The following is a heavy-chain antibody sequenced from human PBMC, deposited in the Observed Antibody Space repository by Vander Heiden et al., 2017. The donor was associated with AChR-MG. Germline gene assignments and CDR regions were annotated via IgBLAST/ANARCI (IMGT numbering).Heavy chain of an antibody. D-gene: IGHD1-1*01. J-gene: IGHJ6*03. V-gene: IGHV1-69*06. CDR2: IIPIFGTA. CDR1: RGTFSSSA. CDR3: ARFENPPGTDGYNSLYYYYMDV. Sequence: VPLVQSGAEVQKPGSSVKVSCKASRGTFSSSASSWGPQAPGQGLEWMGGIIPIFGTANYAQKFQGRVTITADKSTSTAYMELSSLRSEDTAVYYCARFENPPGTDGYNSLYYYYMDVWGKGTTVTVSS.